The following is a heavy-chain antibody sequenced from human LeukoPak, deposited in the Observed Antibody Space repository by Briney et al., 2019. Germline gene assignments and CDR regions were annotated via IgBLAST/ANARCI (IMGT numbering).Heavy chain of an antibody. D-gene: IGHD1-26*01. J-gene: IGHJ3*02. Sequence: GGSLRLSCAASGFTFSTYTMSWVRQAPGKGLEWVSAITGRGGYTYYADSVKGRFTISRDNAKNSLYLQMNSLRDDDTAVYYCARKLVGAAGAAFDTWGQGTMVTVSS. CDR2: ITGRGGYT. CDR1: GFTFSTYT. CDR3: ARKLVGAAGAAFDT. V-gene: IGHV3-23*01.